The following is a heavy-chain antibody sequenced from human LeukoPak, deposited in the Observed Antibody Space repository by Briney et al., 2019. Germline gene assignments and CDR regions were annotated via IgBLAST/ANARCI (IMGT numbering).Heavy chain of an antibody. CDR3: ARRRYSSSWFDY. J-gene: IGHJ4*02. Sequence: SETLSLTCTVSGGSISSSSYYWGWIRQPPGKGLEWIGSIYYSGSTYYNPSLKSRVTISVDTSKNQFSLKLSSVTAADTAVYYCARRRYSSSWFDYWGQGTLVTVSS. V-gene: IGHV4-39*01. D-gene: IGHD6-13*01. CDR1: GGSISSSSYY. CDR2: IYYSGST.